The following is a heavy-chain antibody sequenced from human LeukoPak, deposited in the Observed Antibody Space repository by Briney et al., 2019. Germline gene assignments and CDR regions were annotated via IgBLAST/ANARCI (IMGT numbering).Heavy chain of an antibody. J-gene: IGHJ6*03. Sequence: ASVKLSCKASGYTFTSYDINWVRQATGQGLEWMGWVNPNSGNTGYAQKFQGRVTITRNTSISTAYMELSSLRSEDTDVYYCASIGDFWSGYHYYYYLDVWGKGTTVTVSS. CDR3: ASIGDFWSGYHYYYYLDV. D-gene: IGHD3-3*01. V-gene: IGHV1-8*03. CDR1: GYTFTSYD. CDR2: VNPNSGNT.